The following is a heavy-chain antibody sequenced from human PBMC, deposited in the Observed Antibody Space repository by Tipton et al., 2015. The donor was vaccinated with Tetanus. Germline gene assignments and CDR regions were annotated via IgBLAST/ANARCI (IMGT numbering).Heavy chain of an antibody. D-gene: IGHD6-13*01. V-gene: IGHV4-34*01. Sequence: TLSLTCAVYGGSFSGYYWSWIRQPPGKGLEWIGEINHSGSTNYNPSLKSRVTISVDTSKNQFSLKLSSVTAADTAVYYCARDRGIAAGWFDPWGQGTLVTVSS. CDR2: INHSGST. CDR1: GGSFSGYY. J-gene: IGHJ5*02. CDR3: ARDRGIAAGWFDP.